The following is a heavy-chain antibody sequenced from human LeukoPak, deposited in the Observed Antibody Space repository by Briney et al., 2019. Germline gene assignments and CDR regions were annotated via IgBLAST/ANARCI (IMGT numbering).Heavy chain of an antibody. CDR2: IIPILGIA. Sequence: SVKVSCKASGGTFSSYAISWVRQAPGQGLEWMGRIIPILGIANYAQKFQGRVTITADKSTSTAYMELSSLRSADTAVYYCASGDDYGDFGSFDYWGQGTLVTVSS. CDR1: GGTFSSYA. V-gene: IGHV1-69*04. J-gene: IGHJ4*02. D-gene: IGHD4-17*01. CDR3: ASGDDYGDFGSFDY.